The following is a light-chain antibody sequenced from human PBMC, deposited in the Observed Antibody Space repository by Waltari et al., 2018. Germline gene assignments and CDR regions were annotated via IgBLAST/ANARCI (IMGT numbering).Light chain of an antibody. J-gene: IGKJ1*01. V-gene: IGKV1-27*01. Sequence: DIQMTQSPSSLSASVGDRVTITCRASQGIRNSLAWYQQKPWRVPQLLIYDASTLQSGVPSRFSGSGAGTDFTLTIRSLQPEDVATYFCQKYSSAPPTFGQGTKVEIK. CDR3: QKYSSAPPT. CDR2: DAS. CDR1: QGIRNS.